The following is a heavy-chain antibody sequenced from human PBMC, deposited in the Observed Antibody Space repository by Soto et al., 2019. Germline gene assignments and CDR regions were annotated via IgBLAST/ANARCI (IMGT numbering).Heavy chain of an antibody. J-gene: IGHJ4*02. CDR2: TYYRSTWHN. V-gene: IGHV6-1*01. CDR1: GDSVSSISAA. Sequence: QSQTLSLTCAISGDSVSSISAAWNWIRQSPSRGLEWLGRTYYRSTWHNDSALSVKSRMTINPDTSKNHFSLHLKSVTPEDTAVYYCAREGLPGGFDFDHWGQGTPVTVSS. D-gene: IGHD5-12*01. CDR3: AREGLPGGFDFDH.